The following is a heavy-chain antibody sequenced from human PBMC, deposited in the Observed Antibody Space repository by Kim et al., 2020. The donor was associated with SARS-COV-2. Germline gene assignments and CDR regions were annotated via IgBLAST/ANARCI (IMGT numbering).Heavy chain of an antibody. Sequence: SETLSLICTVSGGSISSYYWSWIRQPPGKGLEWIGYIYYSGSTNYNPSLKSRVTISVDTSKNQFSLKLSSVTAADTAVYYCARDCKWREQWLVGPCGMDVWGQGTTVTVSS. J-gene: IGHJ6*02. CDR2: IYYSGST. V-gene: IGHV4-59*01. D-gene: IGHD6-19*01. CDR3: ARDCKWREQWLVGPCGMDV. CDR1: GGSISSYY.